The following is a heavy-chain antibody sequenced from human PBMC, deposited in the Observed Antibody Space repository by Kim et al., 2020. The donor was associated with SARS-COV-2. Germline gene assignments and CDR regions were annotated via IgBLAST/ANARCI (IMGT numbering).Heavy chain of an antibody. CDR1: GYTFTSYG. CDR2: ISAYNGNT. D-gene: IGHD6-25*01. J-gene: IGHJ5*02. Sequence: ASVKVSCKASGYTFTSYGISWVRQAPGQGLEWMGWISAYNGNTNYAQKLQGRVTMTTDTSTSTAYMELRSLRSDDTAVYYCARDEEMGRGYGEWFDPWGQGTLVTVSS. CDR3: ARDEEMGRGYGEWFDP. V-gene: IGHV1-18*01.